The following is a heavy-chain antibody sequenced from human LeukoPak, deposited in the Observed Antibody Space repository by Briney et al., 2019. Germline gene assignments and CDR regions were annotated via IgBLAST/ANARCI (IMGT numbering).Heavy chain of an antibody. V-gene: IGHV4-59*11. D-gene: IGHD1-7*01. CDR1: GDSISSHY. Sequence: RTSETLSLTCTVSGDSISSHYWSWIRQPPGKGLEWIGYVYYSGSTNYNPSLKSRVTISVDTSKNQFSLKLSSVTAADTAVYYCARDNWNYGSSMDVWGQGTTVTVSS. J-gene: IGHJ6*02. CDR3: ARDNWNYGSSMDV. CDR2: VYYSGST.